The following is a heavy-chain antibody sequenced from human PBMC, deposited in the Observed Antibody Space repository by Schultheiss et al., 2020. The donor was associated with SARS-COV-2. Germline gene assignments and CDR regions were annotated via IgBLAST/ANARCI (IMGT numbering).Heavy chain of an antibody. D-gene: IGHD6-19*01. CDR2: IYYSGST. Sequence: SETLSLTCTVSGASINIYYWSWIRQSPGKGLEWIGYIYYSGSTNYNPSLKSRVTISMDTSKNQFSLKLNSVTPEDTAVYYCAREGGESSSGCFDYWGQGTLVTVSS. CDR3: AREGGESSSGCFDY. J-gene: IGHJ4*02. V-gene: IGHV4-59*12. CDR1: GASINIYY.